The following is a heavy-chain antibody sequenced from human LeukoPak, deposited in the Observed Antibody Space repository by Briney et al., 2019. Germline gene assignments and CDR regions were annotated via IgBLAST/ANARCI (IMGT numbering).Heavy chain of an antibody. CDR2: IYYSGST. V-gene: IGHV4-39*01. CDR3: ARQGITIFGVVRGPDWFDP. CDR1: GDSVSRSDSY. D-gene: IGHD3-3*01. Sequence: SETLSLTCSVSGDSVSRSDSYWDWIRQPPGKGLEWIGTIYYSGSTYYNPSLKSRVTISVDTSKNQFSLKLSSVTAADTAVYYCARQGITIFGVVRGPDWFDPSGQGTLVTVSS. J-gene: IGHJ5*02.